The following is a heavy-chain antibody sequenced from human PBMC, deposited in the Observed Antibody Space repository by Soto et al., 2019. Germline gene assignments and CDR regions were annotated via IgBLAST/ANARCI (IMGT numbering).Heavy chain of an antibody. Sequence: LPETLSLTCAVYGGSFSGYYWSWIRQPPGKGLEWIGEINHSGSTNYNPSLKSRVTISVDTSKNQFSLKLSSVTAADTAVYYCARRATVTRLPDYWGQGTLVTVSS. J-gene: IGHJ4*02. CDR3: ARRATVTRLPDY. CDR1: GGSFSGYY. V-gene: IGHV4-34*01. D-gene: IGHD4-17*01. CDR2: INHSGST.